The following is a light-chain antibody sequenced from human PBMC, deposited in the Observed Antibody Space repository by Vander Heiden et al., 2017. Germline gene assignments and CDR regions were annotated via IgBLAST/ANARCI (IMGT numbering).Light chain of an antibody. CDR1: QYISNY. J-gene: IGKJ4*01. V-gene: IGKV1-39*01. Sequence: DIQMTQSPSSLSASVGDRVTITCRASQYISNYLKWYQQKQGKAPKLLIYAASNLQSGVPSRFSGSGYGTDFTLTISSLQPEDFATYYCQQSFTTPLTFGGGTKVEIK. CDR3: QQSFTTPLT. CDR2: AAS.